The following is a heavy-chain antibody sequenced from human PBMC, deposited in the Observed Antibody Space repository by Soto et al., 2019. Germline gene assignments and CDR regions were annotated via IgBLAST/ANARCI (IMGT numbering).Heavy chain of an antibody. CDR1: GFTFSSYA. V-gene: IGHV3-23*01. J-gene: IGHJ4*02. CDR2: ISGSGGST. D-gene: IGHD3-22*01. Sequence: GGSLRLSCAASGFTFSSYAMSWVRQAPGKGLEWVSAISGSGGSTYYADLVKGRFTISRDNSKNTQYLQMNSLRAEDTAVYYCEKRATLNYYDSSGYPYYFDYWGQGTLVTFSS. CDR3: EKRATLNYYDSSGYPYYFDY.